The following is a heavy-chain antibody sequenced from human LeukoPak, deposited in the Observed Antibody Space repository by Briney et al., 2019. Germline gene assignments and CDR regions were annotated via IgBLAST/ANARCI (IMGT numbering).Heavy chain of an antibody. CDR1: GFTFSSYA. Sequence: GGSLRLSCAASGFTFSSYAMSWVRQAPGKGLEWVSSISSSSSYIYYADSVKGRFTISRDNAKNSLYLQMNSLRAEDTAVYYCARSSSPFDYWGQGTLVTVSS. CDR3: ARSSSPFDY. J-gene: IGHJ4*02. CDR2: ISSSSSYI. D-gene: IGHD6-19*01. V-gene: IGHV3-21*01.